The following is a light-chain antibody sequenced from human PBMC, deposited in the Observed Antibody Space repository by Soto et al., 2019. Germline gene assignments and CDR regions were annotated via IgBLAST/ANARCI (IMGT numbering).Light chain of an antibody. CDR2: SAS. CDR3: QPYDYWWT. V-gene: IGKV3-15*01. J-gene: IGKJ1*01. CDR1: QSVDSSF. Sequence: EIVLTQSPGTLSLSPGERATLSCRASQSVDSSFLAWYKQKPGQAPRILIYSASARATGVPARFSGSGSGTEFTLTIRSLKSEDFGVDYCQPYDYWWTFGQGTKVDIK.